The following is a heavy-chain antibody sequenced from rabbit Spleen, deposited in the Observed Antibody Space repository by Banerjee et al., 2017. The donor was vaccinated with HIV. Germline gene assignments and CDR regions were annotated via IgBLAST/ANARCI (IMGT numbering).Heavy chain of an antibody. CDR3: ARDTGTSFSSYGMDL. CDR1: GFSFNNNYV. J-gene: IGHJ6*01. CDR2: ISAGGSGNT. Sequence: QEQLEESGGDLVKPGASLTLTCTASGFSFNNNYVMCWVRQAPGKGLEWIACISAGGSGNTYYASWAKGRFTFSKTSSTTVTLQMTSLTVADTATYFCARDTGTSFSSYGMDLWGQGTLVTVS. V-gene: IGHV1S45*01. D-gene: IGHD7-1*01.